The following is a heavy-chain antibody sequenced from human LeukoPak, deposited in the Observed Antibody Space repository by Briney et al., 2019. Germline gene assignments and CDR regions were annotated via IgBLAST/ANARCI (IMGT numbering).Heavy chain of an antibody. CDR3: ARVRKDSSSWEP. J-gene: IGHJ5*02. CDR2: ISSSSSYI. D-gene: IGHD6-13*01. Sequence: AGGSLRLSCAASGFTFSSYSMNWVRQAPGKGLEWVSSISSSSSYIYYADSVKGRFTISRDNAKNSLYLQMNSLRAEDTAVYYCARVRKDSSSWEPWGQGTLVTVSS. V-gene: IGHV3-21*04. CDR1: GFTFSSYS.